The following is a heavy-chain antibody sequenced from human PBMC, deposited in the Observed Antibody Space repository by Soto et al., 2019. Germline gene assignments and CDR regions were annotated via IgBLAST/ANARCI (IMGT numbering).Heavy chain of an antibody. D-gene: IGHD2-8*02. CDR3: ARDKITGLFDY. Sequence: PSETLSLTCAVYGGSFSGYYWTWILQPPWTGLEWIGEINHSGSTNYNPSLKSRVTISVDTSKNQFSLKLTSVTAADTAVYYCARDKITGLFDYWGQGTLVTVSS. J-gene: IGHJ4*02. CDR1: GGSFSGYY. V-gene: IGHV4-34*01. CDR2: INHSGST.